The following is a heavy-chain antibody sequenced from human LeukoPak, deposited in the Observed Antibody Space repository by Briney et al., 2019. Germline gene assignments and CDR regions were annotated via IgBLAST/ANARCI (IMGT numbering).Heavy chain of an antibody. V-gene: IGHV4-59*01. CDR1: GGSINSYY. J-gene: IGHJ5*02. CDR3: ARGGYYGSGNDFGFDP. CDR2: IHYTGST. D-gene: IGHD3-10*01. Sequence: SETLSLTCTVSGGSINSYYWSWIRQPPGKGLECIGYIHYTGSTNYNPSLKSRVTISVDTSKNQFSLKLSSVTAADTAIYYCARGGYYGSGNDFGFDPWGQGTLVTVSS.